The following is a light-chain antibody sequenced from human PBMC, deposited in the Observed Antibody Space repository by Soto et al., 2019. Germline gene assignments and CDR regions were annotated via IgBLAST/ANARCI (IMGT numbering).Light chain of an antibody. J-gene: IGKJ5*01. CDR1: QFFNND. CDR2: AAS. Sequence: DIQMTQSPSSLSASVGDRVTIACRPRQFFNNDLNWYQQKPRKAPHLLIYAASTLQSGVPSRFSGSGSGTDFTLTINSLQPEDFATYYCQQSYSSPITFGQGTRLEI. CDR3: QQSYSSPIT. V-gene: IGKV1-39*01.